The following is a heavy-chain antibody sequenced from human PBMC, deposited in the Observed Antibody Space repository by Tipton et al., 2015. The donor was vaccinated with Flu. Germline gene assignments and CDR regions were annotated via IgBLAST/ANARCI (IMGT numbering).Heavy chain of an antibody. Sequence: LRLSCAVYDGSFSSYYWSWIRQPAGKGLEWIGRIYTSGSTNYNPSLKSRVTMSVDTSKNQFSLKLSSVTAADTAVYYCARDRGDGYNLISGYSGTENWFDPWGQGTLVTVSS. J-gene: IGHJ5*02. CDR2: IYTSGST. CDR3: ARDRGDGYNLISGYSGTENWFDP. D-gene: IGHD5-24*01. V-gene: IGHV4-4*07. CDR1: DGSFSSYY.